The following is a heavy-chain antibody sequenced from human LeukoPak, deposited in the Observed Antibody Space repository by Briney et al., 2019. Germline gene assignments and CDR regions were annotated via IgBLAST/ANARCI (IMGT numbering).Heavy chain of an antibody. V-gene: IGHV3-21*01. D-gene: IGHD6-6*01. CDR3: ARLVIAAYDY. CDR1: GFTFSSYS. Sequence: GGSLRLSCAASGFTFSSYSMNWVRQAPGKGLEWVSSISSSSSYIYYADSVKGRFTISRDNAKNSLYLQMNGLRAEDTAVYYCARLVIAAYDYWGQGTLVTVSS. J-gene: IGHJ4*02. CDR2: ISSSSSYI.